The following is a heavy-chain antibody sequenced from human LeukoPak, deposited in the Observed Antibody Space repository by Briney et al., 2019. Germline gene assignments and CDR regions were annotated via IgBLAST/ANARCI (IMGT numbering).Heavy chain of an antibody. CDR3: AREPLPDYDFWSGTTKNFDY. D-gene: IGHD3-3*01. Sequence: ASVKVSCKASGYTFTSYGISWVRQAPGQGLVWMGWISAYNGNTNYAQKLQGRVTMTTDTSTSTAYMELRSLRSDDTAVYYCAREPLPDYDFWSGTTKNFDYWGQGTLVTVSS. CDR1: GYTFTSYG. J-gene: IGHJ4*02. V-gene: IGHV1-18*01. CDR2: ISAYNGNT.